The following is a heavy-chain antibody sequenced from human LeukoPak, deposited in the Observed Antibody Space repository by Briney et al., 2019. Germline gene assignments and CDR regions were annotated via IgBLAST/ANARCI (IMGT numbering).Heavy chain of an antibody. V-gene: IGHV3-64*02. CDR1: GFSFSNYV. D-gene: IGHD6-13*01. CDR3: ARGYGSSWYSYFDY. CDR2: ISSNGGST. Sequence: GGSLRLSCAASGFSFSNYVMYWVRQALGKGLEYVSAISSNGGSTNYADSVKGRFTISRNNSKNTLYLQMGSLRTEDTAVYYCARGYGSSWYSYFDYWGQGTLVTVSS. J-gene: IGHJ4*02.